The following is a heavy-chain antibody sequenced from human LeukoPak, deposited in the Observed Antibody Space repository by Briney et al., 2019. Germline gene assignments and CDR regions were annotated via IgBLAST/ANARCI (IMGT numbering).Heavy chain of an antibody. V-gene: IGHV4-39*07. J-gene: IGHJ2*01. Sequence: SETLSLTCTVSGGSISNSNYCWGWIRQPPGKGLEWIGEINHSGSTNYNPSLKSRVTISVDTSKNQFSLKLSSVTAADTAVYYCARGPRRVPAGRFFDLWGRGTLVTVSS. CDR2: INHSGST. CDR1: GGSISNSNYC. D-gene: IGHD2-2*01. CDR3: ARGPRRVPAGRFFDL.